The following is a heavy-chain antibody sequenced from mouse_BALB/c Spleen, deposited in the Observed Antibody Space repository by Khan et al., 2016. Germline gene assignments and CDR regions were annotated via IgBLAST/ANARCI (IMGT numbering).Heavy chain of an antibody. D-gene: IGHD2-2*01. V-gene: IGHV1S34*01. CDR3: ARPHFGFDEGYFLDY. Sequence: LVKTGASVKISCKASGYPFTGYYMHWVRQSHGKSLEWIGYISCYNGATRYNQKFKDKATFTVDTSSSTAYMQFSSLTSEDSAVYYCARPHFGFDEGYFLDYWGQGTTLTVSS. CDR2: ISCYNGAT. J-gene: IGHJ2*01. CDR1: GYPFTGYY.